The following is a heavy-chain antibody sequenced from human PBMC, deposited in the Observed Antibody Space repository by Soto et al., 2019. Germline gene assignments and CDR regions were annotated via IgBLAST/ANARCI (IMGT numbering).Heavy chain of an antibody. V-gene: IGHV3-7*03. Sequence: GGSLRLSCVASGFTFSSYWMSWVRQAPGKGLELVANIKQDGSEKYYVGSVKGRFTISRDNAKNSLYLQMNSLRADDTAVYYCARYTYSISWFDYWGQGTLVTVSS. CDR2: IKQDGSEK. CDR1: GFTFSSYW. D-gene: IGHD6-13*01. CDR3: ARYTYSISWFDY. J-gene: IGHJ4*02.